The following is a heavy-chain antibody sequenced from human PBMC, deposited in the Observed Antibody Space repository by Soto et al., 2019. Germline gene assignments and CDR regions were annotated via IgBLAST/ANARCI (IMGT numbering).Heavy chain of an antibody. CDR1: GFSFSSYA. J-gene: IGHJ5*02. Sequence: QVRLVESGGGVVQPGRSLRLSCTASGFSFSSYAMYWFRQPPGKVLEWVAVISHDGINKHYADSVKGRVTVSRDNSNHSLDLQLNSLRGEDTAMYYCARDMYSSDYFVKWFEPWGQGTLVTVSS. D-gene: IGHD6-19*01. CDR3: ARDMYSSDYFVKWFEP. CDR2: ISHDGINK. V-gene: IGHV3-30-3*01.